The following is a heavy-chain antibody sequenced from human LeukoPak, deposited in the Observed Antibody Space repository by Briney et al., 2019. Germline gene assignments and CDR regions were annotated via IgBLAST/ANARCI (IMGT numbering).Heavy chain of an antibody. Sequence: GASVKVSCKASGYTFTSYGISWVRQAPGQGREWMGWISAYSGNTNYAQKLQGRVTMTTDTSTSTAYMELRSLRSDDTAVYYCARDPPQGWFDRWGQRTLVTVPS. CDR3: ARDPPQGWFDR. CDR1: GYTFTSYG. CDR2: ISAYSGNT. V-gene: IGHV1-18*01. J-gene: IGHJ5*02.